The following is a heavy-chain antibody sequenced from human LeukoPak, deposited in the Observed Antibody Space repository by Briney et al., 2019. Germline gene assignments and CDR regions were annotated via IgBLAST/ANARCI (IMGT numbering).Heavy chain of an antibody. D-gene: IGHD1-26*01. CDR2: IYYSGST. CDR3: ARHRGHSGRSYSLDY. J-gene: IGHJ4*02. V-gene: IGHV4-39*01. Sequence: PSETLSLTCTVSGGSISSSSYYWGWIRQPPGKGLEWIGSIYYSGSTCYNPSLKSRVTISVDTSKNQFSLKLSSVTAADTAVYYCARHRGHSGRSYSLDYWGQGTLVTVSS. CDR1: GGSISSSSYY.